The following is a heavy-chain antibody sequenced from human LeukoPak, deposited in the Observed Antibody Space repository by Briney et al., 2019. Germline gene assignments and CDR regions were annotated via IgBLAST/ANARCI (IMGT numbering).Heavy chain of an antibody. CDR1: GYTFTDHY. Sequence: ASVKVSCKTSGYTFTDHYMHWVRQAPGQGLEWMGWINSNFGGTNYAQKFQGRVSMTRDTSISTAYMELSRLTSDDTAVYYCARGFCTGGRCYVFDYWGQGALVTVSS. CDR3: ARGFCTGGRCYVFDY. D-gene: IGHD2-15*01. CDR2: INSNFGGT. V-gene: IGHV1-2*02. J-gene: IGHJ4*02.